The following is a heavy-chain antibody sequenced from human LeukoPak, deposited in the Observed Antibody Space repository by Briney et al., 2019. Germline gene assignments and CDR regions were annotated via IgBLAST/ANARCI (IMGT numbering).Heavy chain of an antibody. CDR2: INHNGST. J-gene: IGHJ1*01. D-gene: IGHD3-10*01. CDR3: ARWGPMVRGVIFQH. Sequence: SETLSLTCAVYGGSFSGYYWSWIRQPPGKGLEWIGEINHNGSTNYNPSLKSRVTISVDTSKNQFSLKLSSVTAADTAVYYCARWGPMVRGVIFQHWGQGTLVTVSS. CDR1: GGSFSGYY. V-gene: IGHV4-34*01.